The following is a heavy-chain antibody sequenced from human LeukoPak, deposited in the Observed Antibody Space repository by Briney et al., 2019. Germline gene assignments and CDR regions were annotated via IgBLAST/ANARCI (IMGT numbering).Heavy chain of an antibody. J-gene: IGHJ5*02. CDR2: IYYSGST. D-gene: IGHD2-21*02. V-gene: IGHV4-59*12. Sequence: SETLSLTCTVSGGSISSYYWSWIRQPPGKGLEWIGYIYYSGSTNYNPSLKSRVTMSVDTSKNQFSLKLSSVTAADTAVYYCARGRVLEYCGGDCYYWFDPWGQGTLVIVSS. CDR3: ARGRVLEYCGGDCYYWFDP. CDR1: GGSISSYY.